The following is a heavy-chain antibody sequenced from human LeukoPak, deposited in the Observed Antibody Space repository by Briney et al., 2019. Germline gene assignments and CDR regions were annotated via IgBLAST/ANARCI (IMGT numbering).Heavy chain of an antibody. Sequence: SETLSLTRTVSGGSISSYYWSWIRQPPGKGLEWIGYIYYSGSTNYNPSLKSRVTISVDTSKNQFSLKLSSVTAADTAVYYCARAGGSRDFWSGYYSGYYYYMDVWGKGTTVTVSS. J-gene: IGHJ6*03. CDR1: GGSISSYY. CDR2: IYYSGST. V-gene: IGHV4-59*01. D-gene: IGHD3-3*01. CDR3: ARAGGSRDFWSGYYSGYYYYMDV.